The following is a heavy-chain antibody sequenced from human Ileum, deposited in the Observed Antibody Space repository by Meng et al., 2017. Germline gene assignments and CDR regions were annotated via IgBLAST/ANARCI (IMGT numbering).Heavy chain of an antibody. CDR3: AHIFDS. CDR2: MNLGGSP. Sequence: QVQLQGSGQGLVEPSGTLFPTCAVSGRSISSSDWWSWVRQPPGKGLEWIAEMNLGGSPNYNPSLKSRVTMSVDKSNDHLSLQLTSVTAADTAVYYCAHIFDSWGQGTLVTVSS. V-gene: IGHV4-4*02. J-gene: IGHJ4*02. CDR1: GRSISSSDW.